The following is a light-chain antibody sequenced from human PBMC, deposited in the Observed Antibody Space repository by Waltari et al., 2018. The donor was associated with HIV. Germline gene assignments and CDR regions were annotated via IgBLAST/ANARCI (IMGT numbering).Light chain of an antibody. CDR1: QNIRNY. CDR3: QHSYTTPWT. J-gene: IGKJ1*01. Sequence: DILMTQSPSTLSASVGDRVTIICRASQNIRNYLNWYQQKPGKAPNLLIYAASSLQSGVPSRFRGSGSGTDFTLTISSLQPEDFATYYCQHSYTTPWTFGQGTKVEIK. CDR2: AAS. V-gene: IGKV1-39*01.